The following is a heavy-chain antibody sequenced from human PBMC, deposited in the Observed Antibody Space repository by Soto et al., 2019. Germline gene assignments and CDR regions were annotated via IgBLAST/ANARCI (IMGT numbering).Heavy chain of an antibody. CDR1: GFTFSGFA. J-gene: IGHJ6*03. CDR2: ISGSGGST. Sequence: GGSLRLSCAASGFTFSGFAMSWVRQAPGKGLEWVSTISGSGGSTYYADSVKGRFTISRDNSKNTLYLQMNSLRAEDTAVYYCANGLTIGGSSSVSSIFYYYYMDVWGKGTTVTVSS. V-gene: IGHV3-23*01. D-gene: IGHD6-6*01. CDR3: ANGLTIGGSSSVSSIFYYYYMDV.